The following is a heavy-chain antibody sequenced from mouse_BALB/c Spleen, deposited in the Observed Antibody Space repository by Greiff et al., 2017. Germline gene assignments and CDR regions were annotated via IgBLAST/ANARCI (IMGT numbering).Heavy chain of an antibody. J-gene: IGHJ4*01. V-gene: IGHV1-54*01. CDR3: ARDGYGAMDY. D-gene: IGHD2-3*01. Sequence: QVQLQQSGAELVRPGTSVKVSCKASGYAFTNYLIEWVKQRPGQGLEWIGVINPGSGGTNYNEKFKGKATLTADKSSSTAYMQLSSLTSDDSAVYFWARDGYGAMDYWGQGTSVTVSA. CDR2: INPGSGGT. CDR1: GYAFTNYL.